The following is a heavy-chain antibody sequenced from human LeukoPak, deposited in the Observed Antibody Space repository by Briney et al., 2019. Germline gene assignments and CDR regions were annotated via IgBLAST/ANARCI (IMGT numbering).Heavy chain of an antibody. CDR2: IWYDGSNK. D-gene: IGHD6-25*01. CDR3: ARDLSSDMLDY. Sequence: GGSLRLSCAASGFTFSSYGMHWVRQAPGKGLEWVAVIWYDGSNKYYADSVKGRFTISRDNSKNTLYLQMNSLGAEDTAVYYCARDLSSDMLDYWGQGTLVTVSS. J-gene: IGHJ4*02. V-gene: IGHV3-33*01. CDR1: GFTFSSYG.